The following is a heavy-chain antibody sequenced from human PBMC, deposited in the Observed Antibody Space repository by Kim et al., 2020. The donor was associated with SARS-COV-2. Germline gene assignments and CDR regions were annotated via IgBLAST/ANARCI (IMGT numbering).Heavy chain of an antibody. V-gene: IGHV3-30*02. D-gene: IGHD6-19*01. J-gene: IGHJ4*02. CDR3: AKVQGKTQWLANLYFDY. Sequence: VKGRFTISRDNSKNTLYLQMNSLRAEDTAVYYCAKVQGKTQWLANLYFDYWGQGTLVTVSS.